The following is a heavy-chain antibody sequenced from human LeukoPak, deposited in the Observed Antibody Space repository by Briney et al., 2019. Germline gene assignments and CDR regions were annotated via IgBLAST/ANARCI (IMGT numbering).Heavy chain of an antibody. V-gene: IGHV4-34*01. Sequence: SETLSLTCAVYGGSFSGYYWSWIRQPPGNGLEWIGEINHSGSTNYNPSLKSRVTISVDTSKNQFSLKLSSVTAADTAVYYCARGATVVKYYYYYYYMEVWGKGTTVTVSS. D-gene: IGHD4-23*01. CDR2: INHSGST. J-gene: IGHJ6*03. CDR3: ARGATVVKYYYYYYYMEV. CDR1: GGSFSGYY.